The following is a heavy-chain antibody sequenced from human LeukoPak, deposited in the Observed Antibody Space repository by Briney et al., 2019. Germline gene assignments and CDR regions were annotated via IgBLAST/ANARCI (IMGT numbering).Heavy chain of an antibody. V-gene: IGHV3-15*07. J-gene: IGHJ4*02. CDR1: GFTFSNAW. Sequence: GSLRLSCAASGFTFSNAWMNWVRQAPGKGLERVGRIKSKTDGGTTDYAAPVKGRFTISRDDSKNTLYLQMNSLKTEDTAVYYCSTTYYYDSSEGYWGQGTLVTVSS. CDR3: STTYYYDSSEGY. D-gene: IGHD3-22*01. CDR2: IKSKTDGGTT.